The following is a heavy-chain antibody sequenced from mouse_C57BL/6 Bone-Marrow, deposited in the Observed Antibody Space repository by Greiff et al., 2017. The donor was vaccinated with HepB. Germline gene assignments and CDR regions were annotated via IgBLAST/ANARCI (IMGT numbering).Heavy chain of an antibody. CDR2: IYPRSGNT. CDR1: GYTFTSYG. CDR3: AGYGNYRYYAMDY. J-gene: IGHJ4*01. V-gene: IGHV1-81*01. D-gene: IGHD2-10*02. Sequence: QVQLKQSGAELARPGASVKLSCKASGYTFTSYGISWVKQRTGQGLEWIGEIYPRSGNTYYNEKFKGKATLTADKSSSTAYMELRSLTSEDSAVYFCAGYGNYRYYAMDYWGQGTSVTVSS.